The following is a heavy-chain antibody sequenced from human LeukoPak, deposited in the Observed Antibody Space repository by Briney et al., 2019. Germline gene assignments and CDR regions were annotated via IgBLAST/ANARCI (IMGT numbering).Heavy chain of an antibody. D-gene: IGHD3-10*01. V-gene: IGHV4-61*01. CDR2: IDYSGRA. CDR1: GDSVSSGSYY. J-gene: IGHJ5*02. Sequence: SETLSLTCTVSGDSVSSGSYYWRWIRQPPGKGLGWSGYIDYSGRAKYNPSLKSRVTISVDTSKNQFSLKLTAVAATDTAVYYCARGFGDWGLSWFDPGGEGTLVTVSS. CDR3: ARGFGDWGLSWFDP.